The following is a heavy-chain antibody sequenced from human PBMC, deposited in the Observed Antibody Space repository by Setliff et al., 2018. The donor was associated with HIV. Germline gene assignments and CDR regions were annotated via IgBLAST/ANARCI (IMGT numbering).Heavy chain of an antibody. CDR2: IYYSGST. CDR1: GGSISSSSYY. J-gene: IGHJ3*02. CDR3: ARAIRLLSRGSGSHHAFDI. Sequence: KASETLSLTCTVSGGSISSSSYYWGWIRQPPGKGLEWIGSIYYSGSTYYNPSLKSRVTISVDTSKNQFSLKLSSVTAADTAVYYCARAIRLLSRGSGSHHAFDIGGQGTMVTVSS. V-gene: IGHV4-39*07. D-gene: IGHD3-10*01.